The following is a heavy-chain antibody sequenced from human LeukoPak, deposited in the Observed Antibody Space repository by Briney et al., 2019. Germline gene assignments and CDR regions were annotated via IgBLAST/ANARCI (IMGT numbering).Heavy chain of an antibody. J-gene: IGHJ6*02. Sequence: PSETLSLTCTASGGSISSYYWSWIRQPPGKGLEWLGYISYSGSTTYNPSLKSRVTISVDTSKNQFSLRLSSVTAADTAVYYCARLRYSGYDLYYYYGMDVWGQGTTVTVSS. CDR3: ARLRYSGYDLYYYYGMDV. D-gene: IGHD5-12*01. CDR1: GGSISSYY. V-gene: IGHV4-59*08. CDR2: ISYSGST.